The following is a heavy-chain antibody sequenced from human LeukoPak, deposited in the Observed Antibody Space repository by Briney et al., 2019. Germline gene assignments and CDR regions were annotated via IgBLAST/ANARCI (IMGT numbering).Heavy chain of an antibody. V-gene: IGHV4-59*01. CDR1: GGSISSXY. Sequence: SLTCXVSGGSISSXYXNWVRQPXGXGLXWIGYIYYNGSTNYNPYLKRRVTISVDTSKNQFSLKLSSVTAADTAVYYCARGGXXPESFQHWGQGALXXVSS. D-gene: IGHD1-26*01. CDR2: IYYNGST. J-gene: IGHJ1*01. CDR3: ARGGXXPESFQH.